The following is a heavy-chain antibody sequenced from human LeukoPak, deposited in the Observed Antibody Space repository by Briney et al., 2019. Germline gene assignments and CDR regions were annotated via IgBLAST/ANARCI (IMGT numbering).Heavy chain of an antibody. CDR1: GGSTSSGSDY. V-gene: IGHV4-61*02. CDR2: IYSSGST. J-gene: IGHJ4*02. CDR3: ARGLPIDN. Sequence: SETLSLTXTVSGGSTSSGSDYWSWIRQPAGKGLEWTGRIYSSGSTNYNPSLKSRVTMSIDTSKNQFSLKLSSVTAADTAVYYCARGLPIDNWGQGTLVTVSS.